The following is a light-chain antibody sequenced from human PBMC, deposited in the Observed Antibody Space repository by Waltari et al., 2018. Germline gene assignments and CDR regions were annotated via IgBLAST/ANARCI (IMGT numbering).Light chain of an antibody. J-gene: IGKJ1*01. CDR3: QNHERLPAT. V-gene: IGKV3-20*01. Sequence: EVVLTQFPGTLSLSPGERATLFCRASQSVSTFLAWYQQKAGQAPRLFIYGASSRATGIPDRFSGSGSGTDFSLTISRLEPEDFAVYYCQNHERLPATFGQGTKVEIK. CDR1: QSVSTF. CDR2: GAS.